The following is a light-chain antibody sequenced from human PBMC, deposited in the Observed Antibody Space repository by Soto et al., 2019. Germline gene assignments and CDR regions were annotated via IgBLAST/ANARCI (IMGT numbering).Light chain of an antibody. CDR1: QGIRHY. Sequence: AIQMTQSPSSLSASVGDRVTITCRASQGIRHYLGWYQQKPGKAPKLLFYAASSLQSGVPSRVSGSGSGTDFTLTTISLQPEVFATYSCLQGFNYSLTFGGGTKVEIK. V-gene: IGKV1-6*01. CDR2: AAS. J-gene: IGKJ4*01. CDR3: LQGFNYSLT.